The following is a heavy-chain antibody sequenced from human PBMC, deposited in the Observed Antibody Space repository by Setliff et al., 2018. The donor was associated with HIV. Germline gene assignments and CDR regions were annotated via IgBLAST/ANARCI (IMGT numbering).Heavy chain of an antibody. J-gene: IGHJ1*01. V-gene: IGHV1-8*02. Sequence: GASVKVSCKASGYTFTSYDINWVRQATGQGFEWMGWMNPNSGNTGYVQKFQGRVTMTRNTSIRTAYMELSSLRSEDTAVYYCARGGGVYCSGGSCYTSVDFQHWGQGTLVTVSS. CDR1: GYTFTSYD. CDR3: ARGGGVYCSGGSCYTSVDFQH. D-gene: IGHD2-15*01. CDR2: MNPNSGNT.